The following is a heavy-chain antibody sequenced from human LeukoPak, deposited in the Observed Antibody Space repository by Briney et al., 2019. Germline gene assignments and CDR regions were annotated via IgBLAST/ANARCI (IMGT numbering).Heavy chain of an antibody. CDR3: ARGPPVAYYGTGGYYFFDY. CDR2: IYYSGST. D-gene: IGHD3-22*01. V-gene: IGHV4-59*12. Sequence: SETLSLTCTVSGGSISSDYWSWIRQPPGKGLEWIGYIYYSGSTNYNPSLKSRVTISVDTSKNQFSLKLSSVSAADTAVYYCARGPPVAYYGTGGYYFFDYWGQGILVTVSS. CDR1: GGSISSDY. J-gene: IGHJ4*02.